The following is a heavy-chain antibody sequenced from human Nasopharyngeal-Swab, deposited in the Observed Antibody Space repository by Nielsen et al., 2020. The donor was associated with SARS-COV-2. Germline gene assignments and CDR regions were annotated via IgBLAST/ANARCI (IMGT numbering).Heavy chain of an antibody. CDR2: ISGSGGST. D-gene: IGHD6-13*01. CDR1: GFTFSSYA. V-gene: IGHV3-23*01. Sequence: GGSLRLSCAASGFTFSSYAISWVRQAPGKGLEWVSAISGSGGSTYYADSVKGRFTISRDNSKNTLYLQMNSLRAEDTAVYYCAKGHSSSWPDYYYYGMDVWGQGTTVTVSS. J-gene: IGHJ6*02. CDR3: AKGHSSSWPDYYYYGMDV.